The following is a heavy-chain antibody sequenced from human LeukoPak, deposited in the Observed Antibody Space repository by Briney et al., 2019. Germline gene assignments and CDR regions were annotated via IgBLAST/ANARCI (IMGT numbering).Heavy chain of an antibody. Sequence: ASVKVSCKASGYTITSNAMNWVRQAPGQGLEWMGWINTNTGNPTYAQGFTGRFVFSLDTSVSAAYLQISSLKAEDTAVYYCARVGTTKAYSSSRYVIDYWGLGTLVTVSS. J-gene: IGHJ4*02. D-gene: IGHD6-13*01. CDR2: INTNTGNP. V-gene: IGHV7-4-1*02. CDR3: ARVGTTKAYSSSRYVIDY. CDR1: GYTITSNA.